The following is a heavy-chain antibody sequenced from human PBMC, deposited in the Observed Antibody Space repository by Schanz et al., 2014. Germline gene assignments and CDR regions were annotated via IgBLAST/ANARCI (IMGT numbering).Heavy chain of an antibody. V-gene: IGHV3-21*01. CDR1: GFTFSSYG. CDR3: ARGGATRFDY. D-gene: IGHD1-26*01. Sequence: EVQLVESGGGLVKPGGSLRLSCAASGFTFSSYGMNWVRQAPGKGLEWVSYISSSSSYIYYADSMKGRFTISRDNAKNSLYLQMNSLRDEDTAVYYCARGGATRFDYWGQGTLVTVSS. J-gene: IGHJ4*02. CDR2: ISSSSSYI.